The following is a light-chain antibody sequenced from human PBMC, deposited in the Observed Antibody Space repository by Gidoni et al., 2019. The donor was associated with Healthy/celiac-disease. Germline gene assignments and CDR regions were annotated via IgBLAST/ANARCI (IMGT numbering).Light chain of an antibody. Sequence: QSALTQPASVSGSPGQSITISCTGTISDVGGYNYVSWYQQHPGKAPKLMIYDVSNRPSGVSNRFSGSKSGNTAPLTISGLQAEDEADYYCSSYTSSSTWVFGGGTKLTVL. CDR1: ISDVGGYNY. J-gene: IGLJ3*02. CDR3: SSYTSSSTWV. V-gene: IGLV2-14*03. CDR2: DVS.